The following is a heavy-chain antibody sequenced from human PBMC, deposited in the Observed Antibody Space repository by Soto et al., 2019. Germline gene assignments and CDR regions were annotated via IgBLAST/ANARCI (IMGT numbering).Heavy chain of an antibody. CDR3: ARLKDSGYDFFYYYGMDV. V-gene: IGHV4-59*08. J-gene: IGHJ6*02. D-gene: IGHD5-12*01. Sequence: PSETLSLTCTVSGGSISSYLWSWIRQPPGKGLEWIGYIYYSGSTNYNPSLKSRVTISVDTSKNQSSLKLSSVTAADTAVYYCARLKDSGYDFFYYYGMDVWGQGTTVT. CDR1: GGSISSYL. CDR2: IYYSGST.